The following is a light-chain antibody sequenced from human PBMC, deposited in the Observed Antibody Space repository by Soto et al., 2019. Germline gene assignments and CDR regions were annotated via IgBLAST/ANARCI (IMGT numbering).Light chain of an antibody. CDR2: EGS. J-gene: IGLJ1*01. Sequence: QSALTQPASVSGSPGQSITISCTGSSSDIGSYNLVSWYQQRPGKAPKLLIFEGSKRPSGISDRFSGSKSGNTASLTISGLQAEDESDYYCCSYTGGRTHDVFGPGTKVTVL. V-gene: IGLV2-23*01. CDR1: SSDIGSYNL. CDR3: CSYTGGRTHDV.